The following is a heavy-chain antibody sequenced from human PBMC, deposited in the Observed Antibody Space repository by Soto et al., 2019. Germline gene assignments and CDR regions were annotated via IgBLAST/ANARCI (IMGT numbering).Heavy chain of an antibody. CDR1: GGTFSIYA. J-gene: IGHJ4*02. V-gene: IGHV1-69*13. Sequence: SVKVSCKASGGTFSIYAVSCVRQAPLQWREWMGGIIPIFGTANYAQKFQGRVTITADESTSTAYMELSSLRSEDTAVYYCARGVVLMVYAGGLTYFDYWGQGTLVTVSS. CDR3: ARGVVLMVYAGGLTYFDY. CDR2: IIPIFGTA. D-gene: IGHD2-8*01.